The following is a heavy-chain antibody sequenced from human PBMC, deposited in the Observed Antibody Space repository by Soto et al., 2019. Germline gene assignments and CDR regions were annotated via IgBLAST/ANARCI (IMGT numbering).Heavy chain of an antibody. CDR1: GFTFTNHN. CDR3: ARDPPLSVLVVVATDDF. CDR2: ISSSSSFR. V-gene: IGHV3-21*01. D-gene: IGHD2-21*01. Sequence: PGGSLRLSCAASGFTFTNHNMSWVRQAPGKGLEWVSSISSSSSFRNYADSVKGRFSISRDNDKNLVYLQMDSLRAEDTAVYYCARDPPLSVLVVVATDDFWGQGTLVTVSS. J-gene: IGHJ4*02.